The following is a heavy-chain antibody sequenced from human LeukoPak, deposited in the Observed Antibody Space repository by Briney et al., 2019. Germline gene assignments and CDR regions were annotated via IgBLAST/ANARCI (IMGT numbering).Heavy chain of an antibody. Sequence: PGGSLRLSCAASGFTVSRNYMSWVRQAPGKGLEWVSVIYSGGDTYYADSVKGRFTISRDISKNTPYIQINSLRAEDTAFYYCARSPPASPFDYWGQGTLVTVSS. CDR1: GFTVSRNY. V-gene: IGHV3-53*01. CDR2: IYSGGDT. CDR3: ARSPPASPFDY. J-gene: IGHJ4*02. D-gene: IGHD2-2*01.